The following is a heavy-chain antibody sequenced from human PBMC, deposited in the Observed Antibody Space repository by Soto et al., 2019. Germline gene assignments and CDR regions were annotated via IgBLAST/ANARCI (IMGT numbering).Heavy chain of an antibody. J-gene: IGHJ6*02. CDR2: ISSSSSYI. D-gene: IGHD1-1*01. V-gene: IGHV3-21*01. CDR1: GFTFSSYS. Sequence: VGSLRLSCAASGFTFSSYSMNWVRQAPGKGLEWVSSISSSSSYIYYADSVKGRFTISRDNAKNSLYLQMNSLRAEVTAVYYCARSAGTSGYYYYYGMDVWGQGTTVTVSS. CDR3: ARSAGTSGYYYYYGMDV.